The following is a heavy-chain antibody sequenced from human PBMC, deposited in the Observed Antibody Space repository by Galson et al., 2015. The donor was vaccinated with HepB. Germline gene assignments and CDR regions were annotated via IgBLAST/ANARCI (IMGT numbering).Heavy chain of an antibody. CDR1: GFTFSSYE. J-gene: IGHJ6*02. Sequence: SLRLCCAASGFTFSSYEMNWVRQAPGKGLEWVSYISSSGSTIYYADSVKGRFTISRDNAKNSLYLQMNSLRAEDTAVYYCARDVDTAMVSGYYYYGMDVWGQGTTVTVSS. V-gene: IGHV3-48*03. D-gene: IGHD5-18*01. CDR3: ARDVDTAMVSGYYYYGMDV. CDR2: ISSSGSTI.